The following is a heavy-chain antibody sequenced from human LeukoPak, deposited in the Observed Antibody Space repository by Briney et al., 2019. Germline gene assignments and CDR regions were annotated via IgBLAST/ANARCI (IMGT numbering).Heavy chain of an antibody. V-gene: IGHV4-30-2*01. J-gene: IGHJ4*02. CDR3: ARDRGHGTFDY. Sequence: SETLSLTCAVSGGSISSGGYSWRWIRQPPGKGLEWIGYIYHSGSTYYNPSLKSRVTISVDRSKNQLSLKLSSVTAADTAVYYCARDRGHGTFDYWGQGTLVTVSS. D-gene: IGHD3-10*01. CDR1: GGSISSGGYS. CDR2: IYHSGST.